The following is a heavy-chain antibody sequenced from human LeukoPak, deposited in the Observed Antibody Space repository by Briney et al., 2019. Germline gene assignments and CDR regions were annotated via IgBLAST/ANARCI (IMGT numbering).Heavy chain of an antibody. D-gene: IGHD4-11*01. CDR3: ARSTVTYGMDV. Sequence: PSETLSLTCTVSGGSISSYYWSWIRQPPGKGLEWIGYIYYRGSTNYNPSLKSRVTISVDTSKNQFSLKLSSVTAADTAVYYCARSTVTYGMDVWGQGTTVTVSS. CDR2: IYYRGST. CDR1: GGSISSYY. J-gene: IGHJ6*02. V-gene: IGHV4-59*01.